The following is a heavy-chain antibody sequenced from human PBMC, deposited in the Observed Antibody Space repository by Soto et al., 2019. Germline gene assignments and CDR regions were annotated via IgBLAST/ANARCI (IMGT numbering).Heavy chain of an antibody. D-gene: IGHD3-16*01. CDR2: SSPYSGNT. CDR3: AMVDNYVTPTPQDV. J-gene: IGHJ6*02. CDR1: GYIFVNYG. Sequence: QVQLVQSGDEVRKAGSSVKVSCKASGYIFVNYGIAWVRQAPGQGLEWMGWSSPYSGNTHYARKVQGRLTMTTDTSTSTAYMDLGSLTSDDTAVYYCAMVDNYVTPTPQDVWGQGTTVTVSS. V-gene: IGHV1-18*01.